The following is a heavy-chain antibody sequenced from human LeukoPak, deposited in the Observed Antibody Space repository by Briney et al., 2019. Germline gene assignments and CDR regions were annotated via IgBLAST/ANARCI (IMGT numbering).Heavy chain of an antibody. J-gene: IGHJ4*02. V-gene: IGHV1-69*01. Sequence: SVKLSCKASVGTFSSYAISWVPQARGQGLEGMGGIIPIFGTANYAQKFQRRVTITADESTSTAYMELSSLRSEDTAVYYCARVLSQPAYYFDYWGQGTLVTVSS. CDR2: IIPIFGTA. D-gene: IGHD2-2*01. CDR1: VGTFSSYA. CDR3: ARVLSQPAYYFDY.